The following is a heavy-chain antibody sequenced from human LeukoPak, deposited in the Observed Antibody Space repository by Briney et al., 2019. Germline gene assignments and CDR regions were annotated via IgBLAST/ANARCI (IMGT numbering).Heavy chain of an antibody. V-gene: IGHV1-2*02. CDR1: GYTFTGYY. D-gene: IGHD6-19*01. CDR2: INPNSGGT. Sequence: VASVKVSCKASGYTFTGYYMHWVRQAPGQGLEWMGWINPNSGGTNYAQKFQGRVTMTRDTSISTAYMELSRLRSDDTAVYYCARVGNSYSSGWYPGYWGQGTLVTVSS. CDR3: ARVGNSYSSGWYPGY. J-gene: IGHJ4*02.